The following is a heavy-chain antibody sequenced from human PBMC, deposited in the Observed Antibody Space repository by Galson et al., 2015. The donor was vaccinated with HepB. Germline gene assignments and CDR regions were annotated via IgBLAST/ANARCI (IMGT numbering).Heavy chain of an antibody. V-gene: IGHV3-30*18. CDR1: GFTFRSYG. J-gene: IGHJ4*02. CDR3: AKDGSPLMEYYFDY. Sequence: SLRLSCAASGFTFRSYGMHWVRQAPGKGLEWVAVISYDGSYKYNADSMKGRFTISRDNSKSTLYLQMNSLKPEDTALYYCAKDGSPLMEYYFDYWGQGTPVPGSS. CDR2: ISYDGSYK. D-gene: IGHD2-8*01.